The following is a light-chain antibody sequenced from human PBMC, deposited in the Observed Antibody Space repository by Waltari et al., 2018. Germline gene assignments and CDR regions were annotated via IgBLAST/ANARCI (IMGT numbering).Light chain of an antibody. J-gene: IGLJ3*02. CDR2: GNN. CDR1: SSTTGAGYD. V-gene: IGLV1-40*01. Sequence: QSVLTQPPSVSGAPGQRVTISCPGASSTTGAGYDVQWYQQVPLTAPRLLIFGNNKRPSGIPDRFSASKSGTSASLAITGLQADDEADYYCQSYDSSLSALVFGGGTKLTVL. CDR3: QSYDSSLSALV.